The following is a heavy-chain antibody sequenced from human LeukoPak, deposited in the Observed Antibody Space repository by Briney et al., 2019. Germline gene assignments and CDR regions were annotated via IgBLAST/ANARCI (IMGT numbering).Heavy chain of an antibody. CDR3: ARDRYYYGSGSYYNAGTLVDY. Sequence: PGGSLRLSCAASGFTFSSHAMHWVRQAPVKGLEWVAVISYDGSNKYYADSVKGRFTISRDNSKNTLYLQMNSLRAEDTAVYYCARDRYYYGSGSYYNAGTLVDYWGQGTLVTVSS. D-gene: IGHD3-10*01. CDR1: GFTFSSHA. J-gene: IGHJ4*02. CDR2: ISYDGSNK. V-gene: IGHV3-30-3*01.